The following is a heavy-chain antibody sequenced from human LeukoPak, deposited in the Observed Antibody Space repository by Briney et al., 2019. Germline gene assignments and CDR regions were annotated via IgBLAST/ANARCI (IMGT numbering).Heavy chain of an antibody. CDR3: ARDPGLGRSAYIGYGMDV. CDR2: ISQSGNI. D-gene: IGHD3-3*01. J-gene: IGHJ6*02. CDR1: GDSISSGGYS. Sequence: SETLSLTCTVSGDSISSGGYSWSWIRQPPGKGLEWIGYIYHIGYISQSGNIYQNPSLKSRVTISLDTSKNQFSLKLSSVTAADTAVYYCARDPGLGRSAYIGYGMDVWGQGTTVTVSS. V-gene: IGHV4-30-2*01.